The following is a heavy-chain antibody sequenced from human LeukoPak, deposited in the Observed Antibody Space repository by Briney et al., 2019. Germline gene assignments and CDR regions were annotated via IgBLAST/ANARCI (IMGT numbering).Heavy chain of an antibody. CDR2: IIPIFGTA. J-gene: IGHJ3*02. V-gene: IGHV1-69*13. D-gene: IGHD3-10*01. Sequence: VASVKVSRKASGGTFSSYAISWVRQAPGQGLEWMGGIIPIFGTANYAQKFQGRVTITADESTSTAYMELSSLRSEDTAVYYCARARQIISHDAFDIWGQGTMVTVSS. CDR1: GGTFSSYA. CDR3: ARARQIISHDAFDI.